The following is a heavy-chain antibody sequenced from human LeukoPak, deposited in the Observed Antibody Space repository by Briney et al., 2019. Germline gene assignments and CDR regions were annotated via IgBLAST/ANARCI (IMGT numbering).Heavy chain of an antibody. J-gene: IGHJ5*02. CDR3: ARGISVGAAAGTRWFDP. Sequence: GGSLRLSCAASGFTFSTYGMHWVRQGPGKGLEWVAVIWYDGSNKYYADSVKGRFTISRDNSKNTLYLQMNSLRAEDTAVYYCARGISVGAAAGTRWFDPWGQGTLVTVSS. CDR1: GFTFSTYG. V-gene: IGHV3-33*01. CDR2: IWYDGSNK. D-gene: IGHD6-13*01.